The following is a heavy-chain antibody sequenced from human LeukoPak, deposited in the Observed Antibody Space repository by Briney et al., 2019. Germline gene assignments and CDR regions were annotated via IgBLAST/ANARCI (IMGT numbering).Heavy chain of an antibody. V-gene: IGHV3-7*01. CDR3: ARVRYDFWSGYYEDY. CDR2: IKQDGSEK. J-gene: IGHJ4*02. D-gene: IGHD3-3*01. CDR1: GFTFSSYW. Sequence: GGSLRLSCAASGFTFSSYWMSWVRQAPGKGLEWVANIKQDGSEKYYVDSVKGRFTISRDNAKNSLYLQMNSLRAEDTAVYYCARVRYDFWSGYYEDYWGQGTLVTVSS.